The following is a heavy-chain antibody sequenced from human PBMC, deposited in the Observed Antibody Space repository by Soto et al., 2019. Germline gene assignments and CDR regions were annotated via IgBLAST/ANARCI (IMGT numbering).Heavy chain of an antibody. CDR1: GGSFSGYY. J-gene: IGHJ6*03. D-gene: IGHD6-13*01. CDR2: INHSGST. Sequence: QVQLQQWGAGLLKPSETLSLTCAVYGGSFSGYYWSWIRQPPGKGLEWIGEINHSGSTNYNPSLKMRVTISVDTTKNQLSLKLSSVTAADTAVYYCARGVEYSSSFYYYMDVWGKGTTVTVSS. CDR3: ARGVEYSSSFYYYMDV. V-gene: IGHV4-34*01.